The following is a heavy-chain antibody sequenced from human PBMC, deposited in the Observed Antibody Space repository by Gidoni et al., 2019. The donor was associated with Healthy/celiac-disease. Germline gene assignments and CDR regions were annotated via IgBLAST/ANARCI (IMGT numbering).Heavy chain of an antibody. CDR1: GGSISSSSYY. V-gene: IGHV4-39*01. CDR2: IYYSGST. CDR3: ARRHWELRDDY. Sequence: QLQLQESGPGLVKPSETLSLTCTVSGGSISSSSYYWGWIRPPPGKGLEWIGSIYYSGSTYYNPSLKSRVTISVDTSKNQFSLKLSSVTAADTAVYYCARRHWELRDDYWGQRTLVTVSS. D-gene: IGHD1-26*01. J-gene: IGHJ4*02.